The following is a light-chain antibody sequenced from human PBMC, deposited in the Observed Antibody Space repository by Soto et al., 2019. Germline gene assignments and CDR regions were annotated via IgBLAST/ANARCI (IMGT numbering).Light chain of an antibody. Sequence: IVMTQSPDSLAVSLGESATINCKSSQNLLYNSNNKNYFAWYQQKPGQAPKLLIYWASTRGSGFPDRFSGSGSGTDFTLTISSLKAEDVAVYYCQQYYDTPRTFGPGTKVEI. CDR1: QNLLYNSNNKNY. CDR3: QQYYDTPRT. CDR2: WAS. J-gene: IGKJ1*01. V-gene: IGKV4-1*01.